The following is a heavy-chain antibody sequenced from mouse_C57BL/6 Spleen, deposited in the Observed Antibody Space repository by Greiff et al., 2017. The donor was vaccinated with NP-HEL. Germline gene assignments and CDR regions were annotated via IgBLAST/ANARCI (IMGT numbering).Heavy chain of an antibody. D-gene: IGHD1-1*01. V-gene: IGHV5-4*03. Sequence: EVKVVESGGGLVKPGGSLKLSCAASGFTFSSYAMSWVRQTPEKRLEWVATISDGGSYTYYPDNVKGRFTISRDNAKNNLYLQMSHLTSEDTAMYYCASEGTPLRAMDYWGQGTSVTVSS. CDR1: GFTFSSYA. J-gene: IGHJ4*01. CDR3: ASEGTPLRAMDY. CDR2: ISDGGSYT.